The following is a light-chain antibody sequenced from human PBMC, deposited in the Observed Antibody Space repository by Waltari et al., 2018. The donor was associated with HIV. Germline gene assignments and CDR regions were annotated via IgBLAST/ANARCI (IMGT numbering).Light chain of an antibody. Sequence: EIVLTQSPATLSVSPGQRATLSCRACQSVTSNLAWYQQKPGQAPRLLIYGASTRTTGIAPRFSGSGSEKEFTLTINSLQSEDFAVYYCQQYNNWPPTFGQGTKLEIK. CDR3: QQYNNWPPT. CDR2: GAS. CDR1: QSVTSN. V-gene: IGKV3-15*01. J-gene: IGKJ2*01.